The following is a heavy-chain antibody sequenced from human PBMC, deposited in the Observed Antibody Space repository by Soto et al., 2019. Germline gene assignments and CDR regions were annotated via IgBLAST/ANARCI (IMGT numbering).Heavy chain of an antibody. V-gene: IGHV1-69*01. D-gene: IGHD4-17*01. Sequence: QVQLVQSGAEVKEPGSSVKVSCKASGSTFSSYAISWVRQAPGQGLEWMGGIIPIFGTSNYAQKFQGRVTIPADESTSTAYMELSSLRSEDTAVYFCARVDYGRYYSYGIDVWGQGTTVTVSS. CDR1: GSTFSSYA. J-gene: IGHJ6*02. CDR2: IIPIFGTS. CDR3: ARVDYGRYYSYGIDV.